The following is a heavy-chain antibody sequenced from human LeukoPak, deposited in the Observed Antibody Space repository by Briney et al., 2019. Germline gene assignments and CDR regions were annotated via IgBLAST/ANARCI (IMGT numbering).Heavy chain of an antibody. CDR2: TIGSGGRP. V-gene: IGHV3-23*01. D-gene: IGHD5-18*01. CDR3: AKDLGYSYGSDY. J-gene: IGHJ4*02. Sequence: GGSLRLSCAASGFTFSSYAMSWVGQAPGEGLDWVSATIGSGGRPYYADSVEGQFTISRDNYKNTLYLQMNSLRAEVTAVYYCAKDLGYSYGSDYWGQGTLVTVSS. CDR1: GFTFSSYA.